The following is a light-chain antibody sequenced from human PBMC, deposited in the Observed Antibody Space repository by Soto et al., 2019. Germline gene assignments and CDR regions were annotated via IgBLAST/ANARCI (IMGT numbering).Light chain of an antibody. CDR1: QSVSSN. CDR2: GAS. V-gene: IGKV3-15*01. J-gene: IGKJ2*02. CDR3: RGT. Sequence: EIVMTQSPATLSVSPGERATLSCRASQSVSSNLAWYQQKPGQAPRLLIYGASTRATGIPARFSGSGSGTEFTLTISSLKSEDFAVYWPRGTFGQGTKLEIK.